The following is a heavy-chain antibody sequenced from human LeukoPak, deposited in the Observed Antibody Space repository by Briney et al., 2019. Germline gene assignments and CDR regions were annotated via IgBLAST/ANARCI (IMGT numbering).Heavy chain of an antibody. CDR2: INHSGST. Sequence: GSLRLSCAASGFTFSSYWMSWIRQPPGKGLEWIGEINHSGSTNYNPSLKSRVTISVDTSKNQFSLKLSSVTAADTAVYYCARGKMSYDFWSGYARGGFDYWGQGTLVTVSS. D-gene: IGHD3-3*01. CDR1: GFTFSSYW. CDR3: ARGKMSYDFWSGYARGGFDY. J-gene: IGHJ4*02. V-gene: IGHV4-34*01.